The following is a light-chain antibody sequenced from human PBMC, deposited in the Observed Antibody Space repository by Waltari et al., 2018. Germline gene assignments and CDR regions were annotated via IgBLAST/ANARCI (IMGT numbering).Light chain of an antibody. CDR3: QQYFSTPLT. Sequence: DIVMTQSPDSLAVSLGERVTINCKSSQSLLYSSNNKNSLAWYQQKPGQPPKLLLYWASPREFGFPNRFSGSGSGTDFTLTINGLRTEDVAIYYCQQYFSTPLTFGQGTKVEI. J-gene: IGKJ1*01. V-gene: IGKV4-1*01. CDR2: WAS. CDR1: QSLLYSSNNKNS.